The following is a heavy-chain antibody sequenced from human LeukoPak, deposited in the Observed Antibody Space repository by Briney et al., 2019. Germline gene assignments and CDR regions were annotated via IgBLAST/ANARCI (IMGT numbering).Heavy chain of an antibody. CDR1: GFTFRSYE. Sequence: GGSLRLSCAASGFTFRSYEMNWVRRAPGKGLEWVSYISSSSSNIYYADSVKGRFTISRDNAKNSLYLQMNSLRVEDTAVYYCARSEVTTITVDYWGQGALVTVSS. V-gene: IGHV3-48*03. J-gene: IGHJ4*02. CDR3: ARSEVTTITVDY. D-gene: IGHD5-24*01. CDR2: ISSSSSNI.